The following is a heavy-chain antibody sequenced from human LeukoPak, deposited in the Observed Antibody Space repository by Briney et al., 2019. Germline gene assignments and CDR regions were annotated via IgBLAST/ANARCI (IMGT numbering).Heavy chain of an antibody. CDR2: IYTSGST. D-gene: IGHD6-25*01. J-gene: IGHJ4*02. CDR3: ARDGGGYDY. V-gene: IGHV4-61*02. Sequence: SETLSLTCTVSGGSISSGSYYWSWIRQPAGKGLEWIGRIYTSGSTNYNPSLKSRVTISVDTSKNQFSLKLSSVTAADTAVYYCARDGGGYDYWGQGTLVTVSS. CDR1: GGSISSGSYY.